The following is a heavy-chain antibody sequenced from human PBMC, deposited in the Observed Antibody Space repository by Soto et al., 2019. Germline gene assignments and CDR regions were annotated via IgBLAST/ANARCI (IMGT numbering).Heavy chain of an antibody. Sequence: QVQLQQWGAGLLKPSETLSLTCAVYGGSLSGYYWSWIRQTPGKGLEWIGEINHSGSTNYNPSLKSRVTISVDTSKNQFSLKLSSVTAADTAVYYCARRNRTVDYWGQGTLVTVSS. V-gene: IGHV4-34*01. CDR3: ARRNRTVDY. CDR1: GGSLSGYY. J-gene: IGHJ4*02. D-gene: IGHD2-2*01. CDR2: INHSGST.